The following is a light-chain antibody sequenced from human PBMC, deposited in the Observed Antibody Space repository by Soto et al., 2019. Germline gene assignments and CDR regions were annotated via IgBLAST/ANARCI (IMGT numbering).Light chain of an antibody. J-gene: IGLJ3*02. V-gene: IGLV2-11*01. Sequence: QSVLPQPRSVPGFPGQSATSPSPGTTGDVGGNNYVFWYQQHPGKAPKLMIYDVSKRPSGVPDRFSGSKSGNTASLTISGLQAEDEADYYCCSYAGAYTWVFGGGTQLTVL. CDR1: TGDVGGNNY. CDR3: CSYAGAYTWV. CDR2: DVS.